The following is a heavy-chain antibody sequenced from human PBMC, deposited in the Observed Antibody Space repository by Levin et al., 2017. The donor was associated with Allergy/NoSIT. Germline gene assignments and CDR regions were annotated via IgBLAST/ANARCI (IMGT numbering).Heavy chain of an antibody. J-gene: IGHJ4*02. CDR3: AREPGYDSSGYYPSLPGY. V-gene: IGHV3-21*01. CDR2: ISSSSSYI. CDR1: GFTFSSYS. D-gene: IGHD3-22*01. Sequence: GGSLRLSCAASGFTFSSYSMNWVRQAPGKGLEWVSSISSSSSYIYYADSVKGRFTISRDNAKNSLYLQMNSLRAEDTAVYYCAREPGYDSSGYYPSLPGYWGQGTLVTVSS.